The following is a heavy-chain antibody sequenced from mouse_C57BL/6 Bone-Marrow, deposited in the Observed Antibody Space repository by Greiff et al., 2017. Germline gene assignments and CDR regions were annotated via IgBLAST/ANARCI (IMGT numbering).Heavy chain of an antibody. V-gene: IGHV3-6*01. D-gene: IGHD2-3*01. CDR2: ISYDGSN. Sequence: DVQLQESGPGLVKPSQSLSLTCSVTGYSITSGYYWNWIRQFPGNKLEWMGYISYDGSNNYNPSLKNRISITRDTSKNQFFLKLNSVTTEDTATYYCARPIYDGYYSYWYFDVWGTGTTVTVSS. CDR1: GYSITSGYY. CDR3: ARPIYDGYYSYWYFDV. J-gene: IGHJ1*03.